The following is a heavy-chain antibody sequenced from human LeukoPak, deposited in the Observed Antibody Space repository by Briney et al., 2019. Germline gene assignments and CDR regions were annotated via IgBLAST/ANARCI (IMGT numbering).Heavy chain of an antibody. CDR2: IYQSGNT. V-gene: IGHV4-38-2*01. CDR3: ARTYYYDSSGYAYFDY. J-gene: IGHJ4*02. CDR1: GYSISSGYY. Sequence: SETLSLTCAISGYSISSGYYWGWIRQPPGKGLEWIGSIYQSGNTYYNPSLKSQVTISVDTSKNQFSLKLSSVTAADTAVYYCARTYYYDSSGYAYFDYWGQGTLVTVSS. D-gene: IGHD3-22*01.